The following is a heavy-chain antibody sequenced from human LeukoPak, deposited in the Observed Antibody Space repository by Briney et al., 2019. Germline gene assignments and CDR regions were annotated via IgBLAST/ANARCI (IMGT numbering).Heavy chain of an antibody. CDR2: ISGSGGST. CDR3: AKAPMIVVGLRQIDY. D-gene: IGHD3-22*01. CDR1: GFSFTSFA. Sequence: GGSLRLSCAASGFSFTSFAMTWVRQAPGKGLEWVSAISGSGGSTYYADSVKGRFTISRDNSKNTLYLQMNSLRAEDTAVYYCAKAPMIVVGLRQIDYWGQGTLVTVSS. J-gene: IGHJ4*02. V-gene: IGHV3-23*01.